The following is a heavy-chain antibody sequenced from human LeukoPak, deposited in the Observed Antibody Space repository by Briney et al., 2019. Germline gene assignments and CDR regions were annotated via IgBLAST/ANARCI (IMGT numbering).Heavy chain of an antibody. CDR1: GFTFSSYA. J-gene: IGHJ4*02. D-gene: IGHD6-13*01. Sequence: GGSLRLSCAASGFTFSSYAMSWVRQAPGKGLEWVSAISGSGGSTYYADSVKGRFTISRDNSKNTLYLQMNSLRAEDTAVYYCAKDRAGIAAAGRPCFDYWGQGTLVTVSS. CDR3: AKDRAGIAAAGRPCFDY. V-gene: IGHV3-23*01. CDR2: ISGSGGST.